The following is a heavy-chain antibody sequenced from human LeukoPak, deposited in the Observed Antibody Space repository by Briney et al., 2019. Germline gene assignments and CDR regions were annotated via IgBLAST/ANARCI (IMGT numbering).Heavy chain of an antibody. D-gene: IGHD3-22*01. CDR1: GYTFTSYA. CDR2: IIPIFGTA. CDR3: ASTGYPYYYDSSGYSFDY. Sequence: ASVKVSCKASGYTFTSYAMNWVRQAPGQGLEWMGGIIPIFGTANYAQKFQGRVTITADESTSTAYMELSSLRSEDTAVYYCASTGYPYYYDSSGYSFDYWGQGTLVTVSS. V-gene: IGHV1-69*13. J-gene: IGHJ4*02.